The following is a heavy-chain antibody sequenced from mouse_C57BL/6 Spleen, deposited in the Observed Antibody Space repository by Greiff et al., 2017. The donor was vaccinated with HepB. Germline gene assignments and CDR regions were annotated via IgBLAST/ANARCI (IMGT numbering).Heavy chain of an antibody. Sequence: EVQLVESGGDLVKPGGSLKLSCAASGFTFSSYGMSWVRQTPDKRLEWVATISSGGSYTYYPDSVKGRFTISRDNAKNTLYLQMSSLKSEDTAMYYCARHGTTVDAMDYWGQGTSVTVSS. CDR2: ISSGGSYT. CDR3: ARHGTTVDAMDY. J-gene: IGHJ4*01. CDR1: GFTFSSYG. D-gene: IGHD1-1*01. V-gene: IGHV5-6*01.